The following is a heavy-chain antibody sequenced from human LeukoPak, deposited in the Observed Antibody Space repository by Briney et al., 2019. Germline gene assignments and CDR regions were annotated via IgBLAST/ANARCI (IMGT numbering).Heavy chain of an antibody. CDR3: TAMADRYYYYMDV. CDR1: GGTFSSYA. J-gene: IGHJ6*03. D-gene: IGHD5-18*01. CDR2: IIPIFGTA. V-gene: IGHV1-69*13. Sequence: SVKVSCKASGGTFSSYAISWVRQAPGHGLEWMGGIIPIFGTANYAQKFQGRVTITADESTSTAYMELSSLRSEDTAVYYCTAMADRYYYYMDVWGKGTTVTVSS.